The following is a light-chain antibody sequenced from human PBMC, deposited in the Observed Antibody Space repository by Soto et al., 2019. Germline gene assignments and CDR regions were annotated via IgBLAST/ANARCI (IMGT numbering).Light chain of an antibody. CDR2: GAS. CDR1: QSVRSSD. V-gene: IGKV3-20*01. J-gene: IGKJ2*01. Sequence: EIVLTQSTGTLSLSPGERATLSCRASQSVRSSDLAWYQQKPGQAPRLLIYGASSRATGIPDRFSGSGSGTDFTLTIGRLEPEDFAVYYCQQYGSAPYAFGQGTKLEIK. CDR3: QQYGSAPYA.